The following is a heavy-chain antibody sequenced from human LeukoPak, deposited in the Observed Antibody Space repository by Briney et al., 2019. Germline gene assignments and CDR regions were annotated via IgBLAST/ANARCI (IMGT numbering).Heavy chain of an antibody. V-gene: IGHV3-66*01. Sequence: PGGSLRLSCAASGFXVSSNYISWVRQAPGKGLEWVSVIYSGGSTYYADSVKGRFTISRDNSKNTLYLQMNSLRAEDTAVYYCARGSYSSGWYYFDYWGQGTLVTVSS. CDR3: ARGSYSSGWYYFDY. CDR1: GFXVSSNY. D-gene: IGHD6-19*01. J-gene: IGHJ4*02. CDR2: IYSGGST.